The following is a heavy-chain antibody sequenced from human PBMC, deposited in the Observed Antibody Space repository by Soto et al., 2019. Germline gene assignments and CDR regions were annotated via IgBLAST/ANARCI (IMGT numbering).Heavy chain of an antibody. D-gene: IGHD3-9*01. V-gene: IGHV1-24*01. CDR2: FDPEDGET. CDR3: ATHPPPQDVSYDIFPHYDGMDV. Sequence: QVQLVQSGAEVKKPGASVKVSCKVSGYTLTELSMHWVRQAPGKGLEWMGGFDPEDGETIYAQKFQGRVTMTEDSSTDNANMELRSLRSEHTAMSYCATHPPPQDVSYDIFPHYDGMDVCGQGATVTVS. CDR1: GYTLTELS. J-gene: IGHJ6*02.